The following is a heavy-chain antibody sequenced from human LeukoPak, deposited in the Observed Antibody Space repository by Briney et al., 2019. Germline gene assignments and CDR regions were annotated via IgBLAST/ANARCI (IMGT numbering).Heavy chain of an antibody. CDR1: GYTFTSYG. CDR3: ARDSVDGSGTYYNDSPDY. J-gene: IGHJ4*02. Sequence: ASVKVSCKASGYTFTSYGISWVRQAPGQGLEWMGWISAYNGNTEYAQNLRGRVSMTTDTSTSTAYMELRSLRSDDTAVYYCARDSVDGSGTYYNDSPDYWGQGTLVTVSS. CDR2: ISAYNGNT. V-gene: IGHV1-18*01. D-gene: IGHD3-10*01.